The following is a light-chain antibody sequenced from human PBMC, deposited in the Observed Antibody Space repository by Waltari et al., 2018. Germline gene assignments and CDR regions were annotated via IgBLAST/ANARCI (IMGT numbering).Light chain of an antibody. CDR1: HSISSY. Sequence: DIQMTQSPSSLSASVGDRVTITCRTSHSISSYLNWYQQKPGKAPKLLIYAASNLQTGVPSRFSGSGSGTDFTLTISSLQREDFATYYCQQSYSTLRTLGQGTTVEIK. CDR3: QQSYSTLRT. V-gene: IGKV1-39*01. CDR2: AAS. J-gene: IGKJ1*01.